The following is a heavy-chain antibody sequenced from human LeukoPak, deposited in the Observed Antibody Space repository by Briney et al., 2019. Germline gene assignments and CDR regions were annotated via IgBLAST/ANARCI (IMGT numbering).Heavy chain of an antibody. Sequence: PSETLSLTCTVSGGSISSSSYYWGWIRQPPGKGLEWIGSIYHSGSTYYNPSLKSRVTISVDTSKNQFSLKLSSVTAADTAVYYCARSVAVAGSDYWGQGTLVIVSS. V-gene: IGHV4-39*07. CDR2: IYHSGST. CDR3: ARSVAVAGSDY. D-gene: IGHD6-19*01. J-gene: IGHJ4*02. CDR1: GGSISSSSYY.